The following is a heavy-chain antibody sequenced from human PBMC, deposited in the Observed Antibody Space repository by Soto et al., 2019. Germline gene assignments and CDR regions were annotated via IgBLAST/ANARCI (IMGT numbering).Heavy chain of an antibody. J-gene: IGHJ4*02. Sequence: PSQTLSLTCTVSGGSIGSYYWSWIRQPAGEGLEWIGRIYTRGSTNYNPSLRSRVTMSVDTSKNQFSLKLSSVAAADTAVSYCARDQGIAAAVDYWGQGTLVTVSS. V-gene: IGHV4-4*07. CDR3: ARDQGIAAAVDY. D-gene: IGHD6-13*01. CDR2: IYTRGST. CDR1: GGSIGSYY.